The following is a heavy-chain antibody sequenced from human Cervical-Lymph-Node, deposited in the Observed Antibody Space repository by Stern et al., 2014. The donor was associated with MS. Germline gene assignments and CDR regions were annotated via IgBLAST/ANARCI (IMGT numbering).Heavy chain of an antibody. CDR2: VSTYNGNT. CDR1: GYIFSSYG. J-gene: IGHJ4*02. CDR3: AREVYGDARRFDS. D-gene: IGHD4-17*01. V-gene: IGHV1-18*01. Sequence: QLVQSGADVKKPGASVKVSCKASGYIFSSYGINWVRQAPGQGLEWMGWVSTYNGNTNYAQKFQDRVTMTTDTSTNTAYMELRSLRSDDTAVYYCAREVYGDARRFDSWGQGTLVTVSS.